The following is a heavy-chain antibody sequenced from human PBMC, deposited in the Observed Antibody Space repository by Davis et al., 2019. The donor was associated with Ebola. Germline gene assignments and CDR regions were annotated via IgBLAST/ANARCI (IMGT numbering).Heavy chain of an antibody. V-gene: IGHV1-46*01. D-gene: IGHD6-19*01. CDR1: GYTFTSYY. CDR2: INPSGGST. CDR3: ARDPPGYSSGWTTRNDDDY. Sequence: ASVKVSCKASGYTFTSYYMHWVRQAPGQGLEWMGIINPSGGSTSYAQKFQGRVTITADKSTSTAYMELSSLRSEDTAVYYCARDPPGYSSGWTTRNDDDYWGQRTLVTVSS. J-gene: IGHJ4*02.